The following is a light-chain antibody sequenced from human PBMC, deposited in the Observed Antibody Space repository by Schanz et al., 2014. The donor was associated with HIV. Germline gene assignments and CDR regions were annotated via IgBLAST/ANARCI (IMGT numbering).Light chain of an antibody. J-gene: IGLJ3*02. V-gene: IGLV1-47*02. CDR1: SSNIGSFA. Sequence: QLVLTQPPSVSGTPGQRVTISCSGSSSNIGSFAVHWYQQLPGTAPKLLIYINNQRPSGVPDRFSGSKSGNSASLAISGLRSEDEAHYYCATWDDSLSGVFGGGTKLTVL. CDR3: ATWDDSLSGV. CDR2: INN.